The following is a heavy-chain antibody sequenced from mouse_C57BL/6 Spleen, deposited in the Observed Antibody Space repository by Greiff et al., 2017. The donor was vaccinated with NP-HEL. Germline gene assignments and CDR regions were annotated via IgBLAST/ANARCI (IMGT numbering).Heavy chain of an antibody. CDR3: ATYDGHYEAGFDY. CDR2: IDPSDSYT. CDR1: GYTFTSYW. Sequence: QVQLQQPGAELVMPGASVKLSCKASGYTFTSYWMHWVKQRPGQGLEWIGEIDPSDSYTNHNPKFKGKSPLTVDKSSSTAYMQLSSLTSEDSAVYYCATYDGHYEAGFDYWGQGTTLTVSS. D-gene: IGHD2-3*01. J-gene: IGHJ2*01. V-gene: IGHV1-69*01.